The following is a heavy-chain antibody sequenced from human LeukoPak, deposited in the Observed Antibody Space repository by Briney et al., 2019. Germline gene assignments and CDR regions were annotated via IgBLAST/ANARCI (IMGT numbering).Heavy chain of an antibody. CDR2: MNPNSGNT. J-gene: IGHJ6*02. D-gene: IGHD5-18*01. CDR1: GYTFTSYD. V-gene: IGHV1-8*01. CDR3: ARGEAVTAMVTYYYYGMDV. Sequence: GASVKVSCKASGYTFTSYDINWVRQATGQGLEWMGWMNPNSGNTGYAQRFQGRVTMTRNTSISTAYMELSSLGSEDTAVYYCARGEAVTAMVTYYYYGMDVWGQGTTVTVSS.